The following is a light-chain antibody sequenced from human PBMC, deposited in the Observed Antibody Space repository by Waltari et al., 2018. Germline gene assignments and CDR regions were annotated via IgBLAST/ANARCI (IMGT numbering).Light chain of an antibody. J-gene: IGLJ3*02. CDR1: SSNIGSNY. CDR2: RDN. CDR3: AAWDDSLSVNWV. V-gene: IGLV1-47*01. Sequence: QSVLTQPPSASGTPGQRVTISCSGSSSNIGSNYVYWYQQLPGTAPKPLIYRDNKRPSGVPGRFSGSKSGTSASLAISGLRSEDEADYYCAAWDDSLSVNWVFGGGTKLTVL.